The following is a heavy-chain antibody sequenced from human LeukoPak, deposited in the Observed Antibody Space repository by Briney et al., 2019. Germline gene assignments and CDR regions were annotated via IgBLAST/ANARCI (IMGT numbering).Heavy chain of an antibody. Sequence: SETLSLTCTVSGGSPSNFYWSWIRQPPGKGLEWIEYIHNSGSTEYNPSLKSRVTISVVTAKNQFSLKVSSVTAADTAVYYCARSPYYDSSGINFDYWGQRTLVTVSS. CDR2: IHNSGST. CDR1: GGSPSNFY. CDR3: ARSPYYDSSGINFDY. V-gene: IGHV4-59*01. J-gene: IGHJ4*02. D-gene: IGHD3-22*01.